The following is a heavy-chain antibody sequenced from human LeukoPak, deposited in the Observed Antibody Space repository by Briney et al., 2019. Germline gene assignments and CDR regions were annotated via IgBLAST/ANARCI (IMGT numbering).Heavy chain of an antibody. Sequence: GGSLRLSCAASGFTFSDYYMSWLRQAPGKGLEWGSYISSSSSTIYYADSVKGRFTISRDNAKNSLYLQMNSLRAEDTAVYYCARERRGIAARNFDYWGQGTLVTVSA. CDR3: ARERRGIAARNFDY. CDR1: GFTFSDYY. CDR2: ISSSSSTI. J-gene: IGHJ4*02. V-gene: IGHV3-11*04. D-gene: IGHD6-6*01.